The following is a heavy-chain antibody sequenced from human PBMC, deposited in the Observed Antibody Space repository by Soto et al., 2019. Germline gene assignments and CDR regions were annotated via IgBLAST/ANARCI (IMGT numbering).Heavy chain of an antibody. V-gene: IGHV1-18*01. CDR1: AYTFSSYG. J-gene: IGHJ4*02. CDR2: ISAYNGNT. D-gene: IGHD3-10*01. Sequence: ASVKVSCKASAYTFSSYGISCVRQAPGQGLEWMGWISAYNGNTNYAQKVQGRVTMTTATSTSTASIELRSLRSDDTAIYYCARDQNGSGNYYTRYFDYWGQGTLVTVSS. CDR3: ARDQNGSGNYYTRYFDY.